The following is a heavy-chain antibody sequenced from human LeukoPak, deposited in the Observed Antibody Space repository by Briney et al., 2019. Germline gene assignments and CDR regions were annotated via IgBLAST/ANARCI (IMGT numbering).Heavy chain of an antibody. CDR1: GYFTSSGYY. CDR2: IHHSGST. CDR3: ARTSSSGLVGGYYFDY. D-gene: IGHD6-19*01. Sequence: SETLSLTCTVSGYFTSSGYYWGWIRQPPGKGLQWIGSIHHSGSTYYNPSLKSRVTISVDTSKNQFSLKLSSVTAADTAVYYCARTSSSGLVGGYYFDYWGQGTLVTVSS. V-gene: IGHV4-38-2*02. J-gene: IGHJ4*02.